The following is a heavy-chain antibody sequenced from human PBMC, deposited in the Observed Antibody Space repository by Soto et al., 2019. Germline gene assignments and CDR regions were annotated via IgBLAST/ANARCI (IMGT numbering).Heavy chain of an antibody. CDR3: ASEGYYVGNSEGYYYYGMDV. J-gene: IGHJ6*02. D-gene: IGHD3-10*02. CDR1: GFTFSSYA. Sequence: AGGSLRLSCAASGFTFSSYAMHWVRQAPGKGLEWVAVLSYDGSNKYYADSVKGRFTISRDNSKNTLYLQMNSLRAEDTAVYYCASEGYYVGNSEGYYYYGMDVWGQGTTVTVSS. V-gene: IGHV3-30-3*01. CDR2: LSYDGSNK.